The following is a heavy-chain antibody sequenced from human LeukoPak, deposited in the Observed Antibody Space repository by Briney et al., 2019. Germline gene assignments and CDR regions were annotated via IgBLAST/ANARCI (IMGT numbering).Heavy chain of an antibody. D-gene: IGHD3-10*01. J-gene: IGHJ4*02. CDR2: INPNSGGT. Sequence: ASVKVSCKASGYTFTGYYMHWVRQAPGQGLEWMGWINPNSGGTNYAQKFQGRVTMTRDTSISTAYMELSRLRSDDTAVYYCASDPSTVWFGELLQYPPDYWGQGTLVTVSS. CDR3: ASDPSTVWFGELLQYPPDY. CDR1: GYTFTGYY. V-gene: IGHV1-2*02.